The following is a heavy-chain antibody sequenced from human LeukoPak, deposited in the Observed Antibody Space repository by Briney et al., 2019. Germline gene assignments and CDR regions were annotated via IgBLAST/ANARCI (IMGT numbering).Heavy chain of an antibody. CDR1: GFTFSSYC. CDR3: AKQGTGYYYDSSGDRKAIDYGMDV. V-gene: IGHV3-7*03. CDR2: MYEDGSEK. J-gene: IGHJ6*02. D-gene: IGHD3-22*01. Sequence: PGGSLRLSCAASGFTFSSYCMSWVRQAPGKGLEWVANMYEDGSEKYYVDSVKGRFTISRDNAKNTLYLQMNSLRAEDTAVYYCAKQGTGYYYDSSGDRKAIDYGMDVWGQGTTVTVSS.